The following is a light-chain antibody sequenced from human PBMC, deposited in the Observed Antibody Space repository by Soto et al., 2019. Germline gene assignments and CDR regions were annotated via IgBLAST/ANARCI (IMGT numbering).Light chain of an antibody. CDR1: QSISSW. J-gene: IGKJ5*01. Sequence: DIPMTQSPSTLSASVGDRVTITCRASQSISSWLAWYQQKPGKAPKLLIYDVFSLESGVPSRFSGSGSWTEFTLTISSLQPDDFATYYCQQHNDYPITFGQGTRLEIK. CDR3: QQHNDYPIT. CDR2: DVF. V-gene: IGKV1-5*01.